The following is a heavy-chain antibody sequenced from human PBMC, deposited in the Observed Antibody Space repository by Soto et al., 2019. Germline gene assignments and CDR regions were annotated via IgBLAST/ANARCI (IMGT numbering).Heavy chain of an antibody. CDR2: IRSKAYGGTT. D-gene: IGHD2-2*01. J-gene: IGHJ4*02. CDR3: TRVAAATPYFDY. CDR1: GFTFGDYA. Sequence: GGSLRLSCTASGFTFGDYAMSWVRQAPGKGLEWVGFIRSKAYGGTTEYAASVKGRFTISRDDSKSIAYLQMNSLKTEDKAVYYCTRVAAATPYFDYWGQGTLGTVSS. V-gene: IGHV3-49*04.